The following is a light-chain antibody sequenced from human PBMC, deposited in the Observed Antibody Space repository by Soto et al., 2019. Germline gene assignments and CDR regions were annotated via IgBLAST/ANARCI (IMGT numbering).Light chain of an antibody. CDR1: SSDVGGYNY. V-gene: IGLV2-8*01. CDR3: AAWDDSLGGHGV. J-gene: IGLJ3*02. CDR2: EVT. Sequence: QSALTQPPSASGSPGQSVTISCAGTSSDVGGYNYVSWYQQHPGKAPRLMIYEVTKRPSGVPDRFSGSKSGNTASLTVSGLQAEDEADYYCAAWDDSLGGHGVFGGGTKLTVL.